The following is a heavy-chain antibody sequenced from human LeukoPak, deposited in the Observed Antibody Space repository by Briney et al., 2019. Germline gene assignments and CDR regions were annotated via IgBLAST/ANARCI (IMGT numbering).Heavy chain of an antibody. J-gene: IGHJ4*02. CDR1: GFTFSSYA. Sequence: PWGSLRLSCAASGFTFSSYAMHWVRQAPGKGLECVSAISSNGGSTYYANSVKGRFTISRDNSKNTLYLQMGSLRAEDMAVYYCARDTGSYYFDYWGQGTLVTVSS. V-gene: IGHV3-64*01. D-gene: IGHD1-26*01. CDR2: ISSNGGST. CDR3: ARDTGSYYFDY.